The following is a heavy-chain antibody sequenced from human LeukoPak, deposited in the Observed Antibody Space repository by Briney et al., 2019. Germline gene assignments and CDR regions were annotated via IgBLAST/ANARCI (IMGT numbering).Heavy chain of an antibody. Sequence: SVCLSRTASGYALSVYSMRCVCHSPGQGNEWKGWISPNIGGTKYAQKFPGRVTMTRDTSISTAYMELSRLTSDDTSVYYCTRSHVAAAEYSFDSGGRGTLVTVSS. CDR2: ISPNIGGT. V-gene: IGHV1-2*02. CDR3: TRSHVAAAEYSFDS. J-gene: IGHJ4*02. D-gene: IGHD6-13*01. CDR1: GYALSVYS.